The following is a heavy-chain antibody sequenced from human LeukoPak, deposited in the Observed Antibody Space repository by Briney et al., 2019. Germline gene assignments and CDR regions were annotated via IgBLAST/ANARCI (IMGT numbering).Heavy chain of an antibody. V-gene: IGHV3-23*01. CDR3: ATYYYTRSASRNFDH. CDR1: GITFSSYA. CDR2: ISDSGDNS. Sequence: WGSLRLSCAASGITFSSYAMSWVRQAPGKGLEWVSLISDSGDNSYYADSVKGRFTISRDNSKNTLYQQMNSLRAEDTAVYYCATYYYTRSASRNFDHWGQGAMLTVSS. J-gene: IGHJ4*02. D-gene: IGHD3-22*01.